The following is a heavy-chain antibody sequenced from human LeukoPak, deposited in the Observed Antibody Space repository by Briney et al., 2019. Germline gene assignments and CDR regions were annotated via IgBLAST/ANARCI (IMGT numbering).Heavy chain of an antibody. CDR3: ARAFIAVALGFDY. CDR2: ISAYNGNT. CDR1: GYTFTSYG. V-gene: IGHV1-18*03. Sequence: ASVKVSCKASGYTFTSYGISWVRQAPGQGLEWMGWISAYNGNTNYAQKLQGRVTITRDTSASTAYMEPSSLRSEDMAVYYCARAFIAVALGFDYWGQGTLVTVSS. D-gene: IGHD6-19*01. J-gene: IGHJ4*02.